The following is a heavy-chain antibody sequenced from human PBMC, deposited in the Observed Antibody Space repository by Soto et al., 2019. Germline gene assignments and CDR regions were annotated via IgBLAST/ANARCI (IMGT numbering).Heavy chain of an antibody. CDR2: ISAYNGNT. CDR1: GYTFTSYG. Sequence: GASVKVSCKASGYTFTSYGISWVRQAPGQGLEWMGWISAYNGNTNYAQKLQGRVTMTTDTSTSTAYMELRSLRSDDTAVYYCARDYCSSTSCLYYYYYGMDVWGQGTTVTVSS. V-gene: IGHV1-18*01. CDR3: ARDYCSSTSCLYYYYYGMDV. J-gene: IGHJ6*02. D-gene: IGHD2-2*01.